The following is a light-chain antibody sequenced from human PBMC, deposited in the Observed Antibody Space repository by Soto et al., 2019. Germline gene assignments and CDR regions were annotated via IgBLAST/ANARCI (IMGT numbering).Light chain of an antibody. J-gene: IGKJ1*01. CDR2: DAS. V-gene: IGKV1-5*01. CDR3: QQYESYSPWT. CDR1: QSISSW. Sequence: DIQLTQSPSALSASVGERATITCRASQSISSWLAWYQQKPGKAPKLLIYDASTLQSGVPSRYSGSGSGTEFTLTISNLQPDDFATYYCQQYESYSPWTFGQCTKL.